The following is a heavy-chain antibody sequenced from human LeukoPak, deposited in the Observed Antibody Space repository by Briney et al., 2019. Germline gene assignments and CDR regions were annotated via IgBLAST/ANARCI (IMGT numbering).Heavy chain of an antibody. CDR1: GFTFSSYA. Sequence: GGSLRLSCAASGFTFSSYAMHWVRQAPGKGLEWVAVISYDGTNKYYADSVKGRFTISRDNSKNTLYLQMNSLRAEDTAVHYCARAYSSGWYGDFDYWGQGTLVTVSS. CDR3: ARAYSSGWYGDFDY. V-gene: IGHV3-30*04. D-gene: IGHD6-19*01. J-gene: IGHJ4*02. CDR2: ISYDGTNK.